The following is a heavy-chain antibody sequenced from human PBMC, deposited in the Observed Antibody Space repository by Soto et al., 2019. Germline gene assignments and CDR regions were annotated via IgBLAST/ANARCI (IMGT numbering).Heavy chain of an antibody. CDR1: GYSFTSYW. J-gene: IGHJ3*02. Sequence: GESLKISCKGSGYSFTSYWIGWVRQMPGKGLEWMGIIYPGDSDTRYSPSFQGQVTISADKSISTTYLQWSSLKASDTAMYYCARREFFGVEKDVFDIWGQGTMVTVSS. D-gene: IGHD3-3*01. CDR3: ARREFFGVEKDVFDI. CDR2: IYPGDSDT. V-gene: IGHV5-51*01.